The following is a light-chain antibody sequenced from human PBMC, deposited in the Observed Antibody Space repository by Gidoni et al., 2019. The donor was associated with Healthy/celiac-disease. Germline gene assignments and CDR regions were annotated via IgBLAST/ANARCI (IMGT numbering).Light chain of an antibody. CDR1: QSISSY. CDR3: QQSCSTPWT. CDR2: AAY. Sequence: IHMTQSPSSLSASVGDRVTITCRASQSISSYLNWYQQKPGKAPKLLIYAAYSLQSGVPSRFSGSGSGIDFTLTISSLQPEDFATYYCQQSCSTPWTFGQGTKVEIK. J-gene: IGKJ1*01. V-gene: IGKV1-39*01.